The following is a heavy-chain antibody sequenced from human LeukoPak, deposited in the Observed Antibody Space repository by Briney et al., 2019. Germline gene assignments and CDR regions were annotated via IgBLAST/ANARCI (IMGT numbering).Heavy chain of an antibody. V-gene: IGHV3-23*01. Sequence: GGSLRLSCAASGFTFSSYAMSWVRQAPGKGLEWVSAISGSGGSTYYADSVKGRFTISRDNAQKSLYLQLNSLRGEDTGVYYCARDETGGYFENWGQGTLVTVSS. CDR3: ARDETGGYFEN. D-gene: IGHD3-10*01. J-gene: IGHJ4*02. CDR1: GFTFSSYA. CDR2: ISGSGGST.